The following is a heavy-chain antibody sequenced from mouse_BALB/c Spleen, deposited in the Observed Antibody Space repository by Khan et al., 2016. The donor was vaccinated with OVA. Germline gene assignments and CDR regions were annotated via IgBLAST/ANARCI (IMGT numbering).Heavy chain of an antibody. D-gene: IGHD2-4*01. CDR1: GYTFTDYA. J-gene: IGHJ3*01. V-gene: IGHV1S137*01. CDR3: ARGGDYQFAY. Sequence: VPLQQSGPEVVRPGVSVKISCKGSGYTFTDYAMHWVKQSHAKSLEWIGVISTYNGNTNYNQKFTGKATMPVDKSSSTAYMELARLTSEDSAIYDGARGGDYQFAYWGQGTLVTVSA. CDR2: ISTYNGNT.